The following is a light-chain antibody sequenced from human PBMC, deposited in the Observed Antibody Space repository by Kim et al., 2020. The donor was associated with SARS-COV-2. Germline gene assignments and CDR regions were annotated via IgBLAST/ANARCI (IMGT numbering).Light chain of an antibody. V-gene: IGLV1-47*01. CDR3: AAWDDSLSGSYV. Sequence: RVTISCSGSSSNIGSNDVYWYQQLPETAPTVLIQRNNQRHSGVPDRFSGSRSGTSASLAISGPRSEDEADYYCAAWDDSLSGSYVFGTGTKVTVL. CDR2: RNN. CDR1: SSNIGSND. J-gene: IGLJ1*01.